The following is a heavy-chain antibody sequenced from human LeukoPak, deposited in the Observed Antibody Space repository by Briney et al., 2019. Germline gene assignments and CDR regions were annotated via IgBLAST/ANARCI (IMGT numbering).Heavy chain of an antibody. CDR2: ISGSDSST. J-gene: IGHJ4*02. CDR3: AKGPLLWD. V-gene: IGHV3-23*01. D-gene: IGHD2/OR15-2a*01. Sequence: PGGSLRLSCAASGFTFSSSAMSWVRQAPGKGLEWVSTISGSDSSTHYADSVKGRFTISRDNSKNTLYLQMNSLRAEDTAVYYCAKGPLLWDWGQGTLVTVSS. CDR1: GFTFSSSA.